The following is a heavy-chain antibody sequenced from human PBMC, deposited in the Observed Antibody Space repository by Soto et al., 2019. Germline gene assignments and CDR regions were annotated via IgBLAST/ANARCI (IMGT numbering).Heavy chain of an antibody. J-gene: IGHJ4*02. D-gene: IGHD2-15*01. CDR2: ISAYNGNT. CDR1: GYTFTSYG. Sequence: QVQLVQSGAEVKKPGASVKVSCKASGYTFTSYGISWVRQAPGQGLEWMGWISAYNGNTNYAQKLQGRVTITTDTSTSTAYMELRSLRSDDTAVYYCARWTPGYCSGGSCYSDFDYWGQGTLVTVSS. CDR3: ARWTPGYCSGGSCYSDFDY. V-gene: IGHV1-18*01.